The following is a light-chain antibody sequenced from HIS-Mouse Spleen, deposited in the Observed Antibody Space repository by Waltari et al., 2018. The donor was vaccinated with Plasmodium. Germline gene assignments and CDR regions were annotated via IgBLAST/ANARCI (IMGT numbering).Light chain of an antibody. V-gene: IGKV1-5*03. Sequence: DIKITQSPSTLPASVVARVTITCRASQGISSRLAWYQQKPGKAPKLLIYKSSSLESGGPSRFSGSGSGTEFTLTISSLQPDDFATYYCQQYNSYSWTFGQGTKVEIK. CDR2: KSS. CDR3: QQYNSYSWT. J-gene: IGKJ1*01. CDR1: QGISSR.